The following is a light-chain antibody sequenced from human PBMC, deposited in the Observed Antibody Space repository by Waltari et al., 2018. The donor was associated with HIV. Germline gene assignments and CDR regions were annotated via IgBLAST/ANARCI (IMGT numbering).Light chain of an antibody. CDR1: TLPRQY. Sequence: SFQLTQPPSVSVSPGQTARITCSGATLPRQYVFWYQPRPGQAPVLVIYKNNGGPSGIPERFAGSTSGTTVALTISGVQPEDEADYYCQSSDSSGAYWVFGGGTKLTVL. CDR3: QSSDSSGAYWV. J-gene: IGLJ3*02. CDR2: KNN. V-gene: IGLV3-25*03.